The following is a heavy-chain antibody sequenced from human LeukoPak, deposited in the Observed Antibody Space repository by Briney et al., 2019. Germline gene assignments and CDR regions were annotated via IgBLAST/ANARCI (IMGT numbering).Heavy chain of an antibody. J-gene: IGHJ4*01. V-gene: IGHV3-48*01. CDR3: ARGVDFLSGSRYFDN. D-gene: IGHD3-3*01. CDR1: GFTFSNYN. Sequence: PGGSLRLSCAASGFTFSNYNMNWVRQAPGKGLEWVSYISASGTTIHFADSVKGRFTISRDNAKNSLYLQMSSLRAEDTAVYYCARGVDFLSGSRYFDNWGHGTLVAVSS. CDR2: ISASGTTI.